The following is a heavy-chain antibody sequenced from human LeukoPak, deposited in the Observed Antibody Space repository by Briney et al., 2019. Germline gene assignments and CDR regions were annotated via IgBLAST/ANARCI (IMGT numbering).Heavy chain of an antibody. CDR2: IYYSGSS. CDR1: GGSFSGYY. CDR3: ARGMVTSMAYYFDY. J-gene: IGHJ4*02. V-gene: IGHV4-31*11. D-gene: IGHD5-18*01. Sequence: SETLSLTCAVYGGSFSGYYWSWIRQHPGKGLEWIGNIYYSGSSYYNPSLKSRVTISVDTSRNQLSLNLSSVTAADTAVYYCARGMVTSMAYYFDYWGQGTLVTVSS.